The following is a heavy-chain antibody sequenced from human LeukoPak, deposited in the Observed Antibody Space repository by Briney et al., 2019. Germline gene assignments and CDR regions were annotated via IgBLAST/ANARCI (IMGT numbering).Heavy chain of an antibody. CDR3: ARGSRRFGELGGRFDL. Sequence: SETLSLTCAGYGGSFSGYYWSWIRQPPGKGLEWIGQINHSGSTNYNPSLKSRVTISVDTSKNQFSLKLGSVTAADTAVYYCARGSRRFGELGGRFDLWGQGTLVTVSS. CDR2: INHSGST. D-gene: IGHD3-10*01. J-gene: IGHJ5*02. V-gene: IGHV4-34*01. CDR1: GGSFSGYY.